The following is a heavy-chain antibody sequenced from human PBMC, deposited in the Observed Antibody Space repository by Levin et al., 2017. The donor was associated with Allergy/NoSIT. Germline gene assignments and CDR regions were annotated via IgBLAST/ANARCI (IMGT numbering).Heavy chain of an antibody. D-gene: IGHD4-17*01. V-gene: IGHV4-59*01. CDR2: IYYSGGT. Sequence: SQTLSLTCTVSGGSISGYYWSWIRQPPGKGLEWIGYIYYSGGTNYNPSLKSRVTISVDTSKNQFSLKLSSVTAADTAVYYCAREATVTTGFDYWGQGTLVTVSS. J-gene: IGHJ4*02. CDR3: AREATVTTGFDY. CDR1: GGSISGYY.